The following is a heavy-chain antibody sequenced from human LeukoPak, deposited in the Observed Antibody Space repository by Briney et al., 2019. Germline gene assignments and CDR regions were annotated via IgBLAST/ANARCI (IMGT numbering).Heavy chain of an antibody. CDR1: GFTFSDYY. J-gene: IGHJ4*02. CDR2: ISSSGSTM. Sequence: PGGSLRLSCGASGFTFSDYYMSWIRQAPGKGLEWVSYISSSGSTMYYADSVKGRFTISRDNAKNSLFLQMISLRGEDTAVYYCARAGRGYSGYGLDVWGQGTLVTVSS. V-gene: IGHV3-11*01. CDR3: ARAGRGYSGYGLDV. D-gene: IGHD5-12*01.